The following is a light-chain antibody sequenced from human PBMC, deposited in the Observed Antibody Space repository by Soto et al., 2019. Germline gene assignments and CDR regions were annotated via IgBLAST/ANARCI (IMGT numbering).Light chain of an antibody. CDR2: KAS. CDR3: QHYNSYSEA. Sequence: DIQMTQSPSTLSASVGDRVIITCRASQGISSYLARYQQKPGKAPKLPIYKASTLKSGVPSRFSGSGSGTEFTLTISSLQPDDFATYYCQHYNSYSEAFGQGTKVDIK. CDR1: QGISSY. V-gene: IGKV1-5*03. J-gene: IGKJ1*01.